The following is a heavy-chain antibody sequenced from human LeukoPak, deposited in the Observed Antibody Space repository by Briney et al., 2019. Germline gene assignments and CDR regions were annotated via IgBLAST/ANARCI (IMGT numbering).Heavy chain of an antibody. D-gene: IGHD2-8*01. J-gene: IGHJ3*02. CDR2: ITVSGGTT. V-gene: IGHV3-23*01. Sequence: GGSLRLSCAAPGFNFNTYAMTWFRQAPGKGLEWVSSITVSGGTTNYADSVKGRFTISRDNSKNTLYLQMNSLRAEDTAIYYCAKDPNGDYIGAFDTWGQGTKVTVSS. CDR3: AKDPNGDYIGAFDT. CDR1: GFNFNTYA.